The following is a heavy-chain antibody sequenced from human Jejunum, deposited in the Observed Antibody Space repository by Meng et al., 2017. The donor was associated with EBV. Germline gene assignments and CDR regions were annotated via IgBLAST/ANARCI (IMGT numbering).Heavy chain of an antibody. V-gene: IGHV4-61*01. Sequence: QLQLQEPGPGLVKPPKPLSLTCTVSGGSVNIGNVYWSWIRQPPGKGLEWIGYIYYSGSTNYIPSLKSRVTISLDTSKNQFSLKLSSVTAADTAVYYCAGLRYSGYDRAFDYWGQGALVTVSS. CDR3: AGLRYSGYDRAFDY. CDR1: GGSVNIGNVY. CDR2: IYYSGST. D-gene: IGHD5-12*01. J-gene: IGHJ4*02.